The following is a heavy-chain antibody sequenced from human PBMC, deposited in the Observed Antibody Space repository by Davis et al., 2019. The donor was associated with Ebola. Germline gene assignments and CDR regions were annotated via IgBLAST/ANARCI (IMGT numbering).Heavy chain of an antibody. Sequence: ASVKVSCKASGYTFNTHAIHWVRQAPGQSLEWMGWINADNGDRFYSQRFRDRLTISRDTSASTVYMELTGLRSEDTAVYYCARDQLRGLDLFYYFDYWGQGTLVTVSS. J-gene: IGHJ4*02. D-gene: IGHD3-10*01. CDR2: INADNGDR. CDR3: ARDQLRGLDLFYYFDY. CDR1: GYTFNTHA. V-gene: IGHV1-3*01.